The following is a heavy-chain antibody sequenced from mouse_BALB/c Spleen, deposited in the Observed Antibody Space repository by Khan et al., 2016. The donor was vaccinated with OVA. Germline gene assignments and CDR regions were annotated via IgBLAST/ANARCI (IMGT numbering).Heavy chain of an antibody. V-gene: IGHV9-3-1*01. CDR1: GYTSTNYG. Sequence: QIQLVQSGPELKKPGETVKISCKASGYTSTNYGMNWVKQAPEKGLKWMGWINTYTEEPTYADDFKGRFAFSLETSASTAYLQINNLKNEDTATYFCASGGYWYFDVWGAGTTVTVSS. CDR3: ASGGYWYFDV. J-gene: IGHJ1*01. CDR2: INTYTEEP. D-gene: IGHD1-1*02.